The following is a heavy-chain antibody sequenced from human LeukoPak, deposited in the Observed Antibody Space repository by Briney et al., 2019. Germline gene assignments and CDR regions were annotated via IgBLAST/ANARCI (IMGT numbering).Heavy chain of an antibody. CDR2: ISDDGSNK. Sequence: GRSLRLSCSASGFTFSSYAMHWVRQGPGKGLEWVAVISDDGSNKYYADSVKGRFTISRDNSKNTLYLQMNSLRAEDTAVYYCARVDDLDAFEIWGQGTMVTVSS. CDR1: GFTFSSYA. J-gene: IGHJ3*02. D-gene: IGHD2-2*03. V-gene: IGHV3-30*04. CDR3: ARVDDLDAFEI.